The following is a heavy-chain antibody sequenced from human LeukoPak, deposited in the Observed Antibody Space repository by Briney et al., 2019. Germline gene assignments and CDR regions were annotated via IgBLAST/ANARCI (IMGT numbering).Heavy chain of an antibody. J-gene: IGHJ4*02. V-gene: IGHV3-66*01. CDR3: ARGPLVGATGGFDY. CDR1: EFSVGSNY. D-gene: IGHD1-26*01. Sequence: GGSLRLSCAASEFSVGSNYMTWVRQAPGKGLEWVSLIYSGGSTYYADSVKGRFTISRDNAKNSQYLQMNSLRAEDTAVYYCARGPLVGATGGFDYWGQGTLVTVSS. CDR2: IYSGGST.